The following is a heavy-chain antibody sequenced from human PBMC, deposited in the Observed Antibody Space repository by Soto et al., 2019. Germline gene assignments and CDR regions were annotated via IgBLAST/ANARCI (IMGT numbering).Heavy chain of an antibody. V-gene: IGHV4-59*01. D-gene: IGHD2-2*02. J-gene: IGHJ4*02. CDR3: ARVRDCSSTSCYRPEYYFDY. CDR1: GGPISSYY. CDR2: IYYSGST. Sequence: SETLSLTCTVSGGPISSYYWSWIRQPPGKGLEWIGYIYYSGSTNYNPSLKSRVTISVGTSKNQFSLKLSSVTAADTAVYYCARVRDCSSTSCYRPEYYFDYWGQGTLVTVSS.